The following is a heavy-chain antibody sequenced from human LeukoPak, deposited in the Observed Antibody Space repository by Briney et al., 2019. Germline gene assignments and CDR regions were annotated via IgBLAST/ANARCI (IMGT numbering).Heavy chain of an antibody. CDR1: GFTFSSYA. V-gene: IGHV4-34*01. J-gene: IGHJ4*02. CDR3: ARGRYSGSYSGRRPLDY. D-gene: IGHD1-26*01. Sequence: PGGSLRLSCAASGFTFSSYAMSWVRQPPGKGLEWIGEINHSGSTNYNPSLKSRVTISVDTSKNQFSLKLSSVTAADTAVYYCARGRYSGSYSGRRPLDYWGQGTLVTVSS. CDR2: INHSGST.